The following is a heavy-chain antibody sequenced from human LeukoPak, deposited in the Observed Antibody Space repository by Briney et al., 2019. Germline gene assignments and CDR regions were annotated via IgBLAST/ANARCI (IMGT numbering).Heavy chain of an antibody. CDR1: GYIFTSYW. CDR3: ARHWINAFDY. D-gene: IGHD2-2*03. Sequence: GESLKISGKGSGYIFTSYWSGWVRQMPGKGLEGMGIIYPGDSDTRYSPSFQGQATISADKSITTAYLQWSSLKASDTAMYYCARHWINAFDYWGQGTLVTVSS. CDR2: IYPGDSDT. J-gene: IGHJ4*02. V-gene: IGHV5-51*01.